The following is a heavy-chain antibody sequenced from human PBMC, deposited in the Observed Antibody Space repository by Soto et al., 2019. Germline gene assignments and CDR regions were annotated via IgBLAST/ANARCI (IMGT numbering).Heavy chain of an antibody. J-gene: IGHJ4*02. CDR2: IFSNDEK. Sequence: QVTLKESGPVLVKPTETLTLTCTVSGFSLSNPRMGVSWIRQPPGKALEWLAHIFSNDEKSYSTSLKSRLTISKDTSKSQVVLTMTNMDPVDTATYYCARIPYYYDSSGIYYFDYWGQGTLVTVSS. CDR3: ARIPYYYDSSGIYYFDY. D-gene: IGHD3-22*01. CDR1: GFSLSNPRMG. V-gene: IGHV2-26*01.